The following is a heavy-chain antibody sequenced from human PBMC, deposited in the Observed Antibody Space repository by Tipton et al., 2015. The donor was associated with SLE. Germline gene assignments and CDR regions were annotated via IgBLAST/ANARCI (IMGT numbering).Heavy chain of an antibody. V-gene: IGHV4-59*01. CDR2: IYYSGST. CDR3: ARGIAPDY. Sequence: TLSLTCTVSGGSISSYYWSWIRQPPGKGLEWIGYIYYSGSTNYNPSLKSRVTISVDTSKNQFSLKLSSVTAADTAVYYCARGIAPDYWGQGTLVTVPS. D-gene: IGHD6-13*01. J-gene: IGHJ4*02. CDR1: GGSISSYY.